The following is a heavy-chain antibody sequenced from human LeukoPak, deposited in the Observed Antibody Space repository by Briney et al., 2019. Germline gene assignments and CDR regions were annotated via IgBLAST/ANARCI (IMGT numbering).Heavy chain of an antibody. CDR2: IIPILGIA. Sequence: SVKVSCKASGGTFSSYAISWVRQAPGQGLEWMGRIIPILGIANYAQKFQGRVTITADKSTSTAYMELSSLRSEDTAVYYCARSPDVRYYDFWSGYYFDYWGQGTPVTVSS. CDR1: GGTFSSYA. CDR3: ARSPDVRYYDFWSGYYFDY. D-gene: IGHD3-3*01. V-gene: IGHV1-69*04. J-gene: IGHJ4*02.